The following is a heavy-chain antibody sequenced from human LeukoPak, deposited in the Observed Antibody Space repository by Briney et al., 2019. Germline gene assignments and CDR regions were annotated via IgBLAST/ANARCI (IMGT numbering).Heavy chain of an antibody. J-gene: IGHJ6*03. CDR3: AKEEYYYGSGSYHPYYMDV. Sequence: GGSLRLSCAASGFTVSSNYMSWVRQAPGKGLEWVSVIYSGGSTYYADSVKGRFTISRDNAKNSLYLQMNSLRAEDTAVYYCAKEEYYYGSGSYHPYYMDVWGKGTTVTISS. CDR2: IYSGGST. D-gene: IGHD3-10*01. V-gene: IGHV3-66*02. CDR1: GFTVSSNY.